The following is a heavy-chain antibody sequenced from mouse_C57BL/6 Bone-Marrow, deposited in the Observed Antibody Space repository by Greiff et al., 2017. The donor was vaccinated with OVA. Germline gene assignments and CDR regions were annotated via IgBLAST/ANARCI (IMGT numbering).Heavy chain of an antibody. CDR2: IRLKSDNYAT. CDR3: TGPTVVATRWYFDV. D-gene: IGHD1-1*01. J-gene: IGHJ1*03. Sequence: EVMLVESGGGLVQPGGSMKLSCVASGFTFSNYWMNWVRQSPEKGLEWVAQIRLKSDNYATHYAESVKGRFTISRDDSKSSVYLQMNNLRAEDTGIYYCTGPTVVATRWYFDVWGTGTTVTVSS. CDR1: GFTFSNYW. V-gene: IGHV6-3*01.